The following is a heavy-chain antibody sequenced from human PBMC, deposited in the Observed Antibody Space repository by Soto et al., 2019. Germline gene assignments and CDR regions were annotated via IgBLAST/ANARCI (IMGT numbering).Heavy chain of an antibody. Sequence: EVQLLESGGGLVQPGGSLRLSCAASGFTFSSYAMSWVRQAPGKGLEWVSAISGSGGSTYYADSVEGRFTISRDDSKNTLYLQMNSLSAEDTAVYYCAKNVWGITIFGGMDVWGQGTTVTVSS. V-gene: IGHV3-23*01. J-gene: IGHJ6*02. CDR2: ISGSGGST. CDR1: GFTFSSYA. CDR3: AKNVWGITIFGGMDV. D-gene: IGHD3-9*01.